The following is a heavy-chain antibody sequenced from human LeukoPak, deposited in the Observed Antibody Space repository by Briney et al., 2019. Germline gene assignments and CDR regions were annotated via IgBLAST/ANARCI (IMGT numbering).Heavy chain of an antibody. Sequence: SETLSLTCTVSGGSISSYYWSWIRQPPGKGLEWIGYIYYSGSTNYNPSLKSRVTISVDTSKNQFSLKLSSVTAADTAVYYCASATNVFGGVYYDNWGQGTRVTVSS. V-gene: IGHV4-59*01. J-gene: IGHJ4*02. CDR2: IYYSGST. CDR3: ASATNVFGGVYYDN. CDR1: GGSISSYY. D-gene: IGHD3-3*01.